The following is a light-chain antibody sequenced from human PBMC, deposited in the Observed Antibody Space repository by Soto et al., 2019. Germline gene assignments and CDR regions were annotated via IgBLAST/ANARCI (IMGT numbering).Light chain of an antibody. CDR3: QQRSNWPPWT. Sequence: EIVLTQSPATLSLSPGERATLSCRASQSVSSYLAWYQQKPGQAPRLXXYDASNRATGIPARFSGSGSGTDFALTISSLETEDFAVYDGQQRSNWPPWTFGQGTKVDIK. CDR1: QSVSSY. V-gene: IGKV3-11*01. CDR2: DAS. J-gene: IGKJ1*01.